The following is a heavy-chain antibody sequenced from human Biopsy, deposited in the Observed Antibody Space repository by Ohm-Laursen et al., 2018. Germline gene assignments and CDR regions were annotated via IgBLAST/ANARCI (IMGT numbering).Heavy chain of an antibody. V-gene: IGHV4-31*11. CDR1: GASVKTSGYF. CDR2: ISYNERT. CDR3: VREPKTGTAEAWYFDP. D-gene: IGHD3-9*01. J-gene: IGHJ2*01. Sequence: TLSLTCGVSGASVKTSGYFWAWIRQRPGKGLEWIGYISYNERTHYNPSLTSRLAISFDTSNNRISLQLRSVSVADTAVYYCVREPKTGTAEAWYFDPWGRGSPVTVPS.